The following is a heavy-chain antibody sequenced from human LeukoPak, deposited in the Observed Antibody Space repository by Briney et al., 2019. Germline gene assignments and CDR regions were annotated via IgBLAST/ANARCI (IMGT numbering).Heavy chain of an antibody. V-gene: IGHV3-30*04. J-gene: IGHJ4*02. CDR3: ARDEYSYGYRYYFGY. CDR2: ISYDGSNK. CDR1: GFTFSSYA. D-gene: IGHD5-18*01. Sequence: PGGSLRLSCAASGFTFSSYAMHWVRQAPGKGLEWVAVISYDGSNKYYADSVKGRFTIPRDNSKNTLYLQMNSLRAEDTAVYYCARDEYSYGYRYYFGYWGQGTLVTVSS.